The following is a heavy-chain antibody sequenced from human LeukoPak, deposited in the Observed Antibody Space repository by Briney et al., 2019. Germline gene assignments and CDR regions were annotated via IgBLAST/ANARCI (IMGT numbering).Heavy chain of an antibody. CDR3: ARGRYDNSFYFDY. D-gene: IGHD3-22*01. J-gene: IGHJ4*02. V-gene: IGHV4-59*01. Sequence: SETLSLTCTVSGGSISSYYWSWLRQPPGKGLEGIGYIYYSGSTNYNPSIKSRVTISVDTSKNQFSLKLSSVTAADTAVYYCARGRYDNSFYFDYWGQGTMVTVSS. CDR1: GGSISSYY. CDR2: IYYSGST.